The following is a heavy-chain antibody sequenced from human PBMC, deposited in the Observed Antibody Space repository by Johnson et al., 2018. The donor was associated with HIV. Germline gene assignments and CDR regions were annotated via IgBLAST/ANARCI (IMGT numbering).Heavy chain of an antibody. V-gene: IGHV3-30*04. CDR1: GFSFSTYA. CDR3: ARPGIVVLPAGAFDI. Sequence: VQLVESGGGVVQPGRSLRLSCAASGFSFSTYAMHWVRQAPGKGLEWVALISSDGNNKYYSDSVKGRFTVSRDKSKNTLYLQMNSLRGDETAVYYCARPGIVVLPAGAFDIWGPGTMVTVSS. CDR2: ISSDGNNK. J-gene: IGHJ3*02. D-gene: IGHD2-2*01.